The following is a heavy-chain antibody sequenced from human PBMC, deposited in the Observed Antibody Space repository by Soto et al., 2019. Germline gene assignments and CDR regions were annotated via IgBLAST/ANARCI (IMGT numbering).Heavy chain of an antibody. CDR1: GGSISSSSYY. CDR3: ATSPDYHDSSGYFYGWFDP. D-gene: IGHD3-22*01. Sequence: XGTLSLTCTVSGGSISSSSYYWGWVRQPPGKGLEWIGSIYYSGSTYYNPSLKSRVTISVDTSKNQFSLKLSSVTAADTAVYYCATSPDYHDSSGYFYGWFDPWGQGTLVTVSS. CDR2: IYYSGST. V-gene: IGHV4-39*01. J-gene: IGHJ5*02.